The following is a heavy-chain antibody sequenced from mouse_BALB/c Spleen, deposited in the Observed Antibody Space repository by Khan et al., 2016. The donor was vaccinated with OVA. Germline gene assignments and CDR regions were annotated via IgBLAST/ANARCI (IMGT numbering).Heavy chain of an antibody. J-gene: IGHJ4*01. D-gene: IGHD2-10*01. CDR1: GFSLTSYG. CDR3: ARQPYYHYYVMDY. CDR2: IWSDGST. V-gene: IGHV2-6-1*01. Sequence: QVQLKESGPGLVAPSQSLSITCTISGFSLTSYGIHWVRQPPGKGLEWLVVIWSDGSTTYNSTLKSRLSITKDNSKSQVFLKMNSLQTDDTAMYXCARQPYYHYYVMDYWGQGTSVPVSS.